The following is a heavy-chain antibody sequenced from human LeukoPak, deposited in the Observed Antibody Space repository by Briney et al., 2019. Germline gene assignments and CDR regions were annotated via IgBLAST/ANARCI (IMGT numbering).Heavy chain of an antibody. CDR3: ARGSRKYYYSYYFDY. J-gene: IGHJ4*02. V-gene: IGHV1-2*02. Sequence: ASVKVSCKASGYTFTGYYMHWVRQAPGQGLEWMGWINPNSGGTNYAQKFQGRVTMTRDTSISTAYMELSRLRSDDTAVYYCARGSRKYYYSYYFDYWGQGTLVTVSS. D-gene: IGHD2/OR15-2a*01. CDR2: INPNSGGT. CDR1: GYTFTGYY.